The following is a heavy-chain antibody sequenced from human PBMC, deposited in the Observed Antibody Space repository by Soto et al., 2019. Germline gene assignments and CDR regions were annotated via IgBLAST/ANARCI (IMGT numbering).Heavy chain of an antibody. CDR2: ISAYNGNT. Sequence: QVQLVQSGAEVKKPGASVKVSCKASGYTFTSYGISWVRQAPGQGLEWMGWISAYNGNTNYAQKLQGRVTMTTDTSTSTAYRELRSLRSDDTAVYYCARDIVLVPAAIDWFDPWGQGTLVTVSS. V-gene: IGHV1-18*01. CDR1: GYTFTSYG. J-gene: IGHJ5*02. D-gene: IGHD2-2*01. CDR3: ARDIVLVPAAIDWFDP.